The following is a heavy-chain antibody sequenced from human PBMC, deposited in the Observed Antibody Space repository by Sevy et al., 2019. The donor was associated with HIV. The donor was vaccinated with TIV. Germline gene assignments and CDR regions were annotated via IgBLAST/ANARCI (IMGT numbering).Heavy chain of an antibody. CDR3: TGATVFGATWFDP. Sequence: GGSLRLSCAASGYTFNNAWMSWVRQAPGKGLEWLGRIKSKTEGGTAEYASPVQGRFTISRYGSKSTLYLQMNRIRAEDTGVYDCTGATVFGATWFDPWGQGALVTVSS. J-gene: IGHJ5*02. V-gene: IGHV3-15*01. D-gene: IGHD3-3*01. CDR1: GYTFNNAW. CDR2: IKSKTEGGTA.